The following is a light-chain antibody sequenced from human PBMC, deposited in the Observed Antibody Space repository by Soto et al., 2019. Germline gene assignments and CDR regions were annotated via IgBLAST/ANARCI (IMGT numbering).Light chain of an antibody. CDR3: QQYSNSPIT. CDR2: STS. V-gene: IGKV3-20*01. CDR1: ESVTSTY. J-gene: IGKJ5*01. Sequence: EIVLTQSPGTLSLSPGERATLSCRASESVTSTYLAWYQQKPGQAPRLLIYSTSSRATGIPVRFSGSGLGRDFTLTISRLEPEDSAVYYCQQYSNSPITFGQGTRLEIK.